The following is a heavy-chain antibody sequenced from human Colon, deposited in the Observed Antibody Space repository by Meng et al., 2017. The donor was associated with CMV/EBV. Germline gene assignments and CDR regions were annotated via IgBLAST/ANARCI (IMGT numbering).Heavy chain of an antibody. V-gene: IGHV3-23*01. CDR1: GFDFTIFA. J-gene: IGHJ6*02. D-gene: IGHD3-22*01. CDR3: SKPHPDYYYDKTGGYCLDV. CDR2: ISGSADTT. Sequence: GESLKISCAASGFDFTIFAINWVRQGPGKVLEWVSAISGSADTTHYAASVQGRFTISRDNSKNTVYLQMDDLRAEDTAVYYCSKPHPDYYYDKTGGYCLDVWGQGTTVTVSS.